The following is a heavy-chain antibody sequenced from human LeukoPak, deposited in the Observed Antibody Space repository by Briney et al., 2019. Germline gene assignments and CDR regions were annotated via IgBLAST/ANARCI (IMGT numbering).Heavy chain of an antibody. CDR2: IGLIYTTESTEST. CDR3: ARNLLPYSGSYYNWFDP. V-gene: IGHV4-4*07. CDR1: GGSISSYY. D-gene: IGHD1-26*01. Sequence: SETLSLTCTVSGGSISSYYWSWIRQPAGKGLEWIGRIGLIYTTESTESTNYNPSLKSRATMSVDTSKNQFSLKLTSVTAADTAVYYCARNLLPYSGSYYNWFDPWGQGTLVTVSS. J-gene: IGHJ5*02.